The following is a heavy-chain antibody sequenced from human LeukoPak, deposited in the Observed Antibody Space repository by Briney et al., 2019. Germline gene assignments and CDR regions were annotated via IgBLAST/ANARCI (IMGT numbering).Heavy chain of an antibody. CDR3: ARGGPPYYYVSGRPSGNFDY. D-gene: IGHD3-10*01. CDR2: INHIGST. Sequence: PSETLSLTCAVYGGSFSGYYWSWIRQPPGKGLEWIGEINHIGSTNYNPSLKSRVTISVDTSKNQFSLKLSSVTAADTAVYYCARGGPPYYYVSGRPSGNFDYWGQGTLVTVSS. J-gene: IGHJ4*02. CDR1: GGSFSGYY. V-gene: IGHV4-34*01.